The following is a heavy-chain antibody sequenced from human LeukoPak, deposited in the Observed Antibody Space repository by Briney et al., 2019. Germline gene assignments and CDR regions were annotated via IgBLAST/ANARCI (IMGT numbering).Heavy chain of an antibody. Sequence: SETLSLTCAVSGGSISSSNWWSWVRQPPGKGLEWIGEIYHSGNTNYNVSLESRVTISVDKSKNQFSLKLSSVTAADTAVYYCARYYYGSGRAYGMDVWGQGTTVTVSS. D-gene: IGHD3-10*01. CDR3: ARYYYGSGRAYGMDV. CDR2: IYHSGNT. J-gene: IGHJ6*02. CDR1: GGSISSSNW. V-gene: IGHV4-4*02.